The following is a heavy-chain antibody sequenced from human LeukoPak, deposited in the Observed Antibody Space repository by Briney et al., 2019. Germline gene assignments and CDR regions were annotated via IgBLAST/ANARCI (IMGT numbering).Heavy chain of an antibody. CDR1: GFTFNRYT. CDR2: ISNSGSTI. CDR3: ARAIYEYRPLDY. Sequence: SGGSLRLSCAASGFTFNRYTMNWVRQAPGKGLEWVSYISNSGSTIYYADSVKGRFTISRDNAKNSLYLQMNSLRAEDTAVYYCARAIYEYRPLDYWGQGTLVTVSS. J-gene: IGHJ4*02. V-gene: IGHV3-48*04. D-gene: IGHD3-16*01.